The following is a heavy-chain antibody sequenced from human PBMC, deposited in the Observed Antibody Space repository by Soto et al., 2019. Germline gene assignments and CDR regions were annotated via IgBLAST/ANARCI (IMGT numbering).Heavy chain of an antibody. J-gene: IGHJ5*02. D-gene: IGHD3-16*01. CDR2: IYYSGST. CDR1: GGSISSYY. CDR3: ARERGLRRYNWFDP. V-gene: IGHV4-59*01. Sequence: SETLSLTCTVSGGSISSYYWSWIRQPPGKGLEWIGYIYYSGSTNYNPSLKSRVTISVDTSKNQFSLKLSSVTAVDTAVYYCARERGLRRYNWFDPWGQGTLVTVSS.